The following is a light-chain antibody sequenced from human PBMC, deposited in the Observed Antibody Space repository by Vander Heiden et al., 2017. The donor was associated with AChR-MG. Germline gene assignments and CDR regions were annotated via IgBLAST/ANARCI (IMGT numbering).Light chain of an antibody. CDR2: ASN. CDR1: KSNIGYNS. J-gene: IGLJ3*02. V-gene: IGLV1-51*01. CDR3: GAWDATLAAVL. Sequence: QSVLTQPPSVSAAPGQNVTISCSGSKSNIGYNSVSWYQQFPRTAPRLLIYASNRRPSGIPDRFSGSKYGKSATLTITGLQTGDEADYYCGAWDATLAAVLFGGGTSLTAL.